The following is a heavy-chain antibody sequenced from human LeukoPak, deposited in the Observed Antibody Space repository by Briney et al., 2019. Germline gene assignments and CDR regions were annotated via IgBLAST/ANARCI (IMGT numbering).Heavy chain of an antibody. Sequence: GGSLRLSCAASGFTLSDYFMSWIRQAPGKGLEWVSYIDTRSSYTKYVDSVKGRFTISRDNAENSLYLQMNSLRAEDTALYYCARDLHYYVAMDVWGQGTTVTVSS. CDR1: GFTLSDYF. CDR3: ARDLHYYVAMDV. J-gene: IGHJ6*02. CDR2: IDTRSSYT. V-gene: IGHV3-11*05. D-gene: IGHD3-10*02.